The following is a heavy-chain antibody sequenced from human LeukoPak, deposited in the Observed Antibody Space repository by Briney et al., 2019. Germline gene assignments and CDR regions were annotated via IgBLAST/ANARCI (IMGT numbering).Heavy chain of an antibody. CDR1: GFTFTNYA. D-gene: IGHD6-25*01. CDR3: AKGGLAGRPDY. J-gene: IGHJ4*02. Sequence: GGSLRLSCAASGFTFTNYAMSWVRPAPGKGLEWVSAISGSGGSTYYADSVKGRFTISRDNSKNTLYLQMNSLRAEDTAVYYCAKGGLAGRPDYWGQGTLVTVSS. CDR2: ISGSGGST. V-gene: IGHV3-23*01.